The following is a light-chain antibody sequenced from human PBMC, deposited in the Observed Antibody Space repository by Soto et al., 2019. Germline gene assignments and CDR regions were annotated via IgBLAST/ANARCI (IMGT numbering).Light chain of an antibody. CDR2: DAS. CDR1: QSVSSY. CDR3: QQHSHWPPWT. V-gene: IGKV3-11*01. Sequence: ELVLTQSPATLSLSPGERATLSCRASQSVSSYLAWYQQKPGQAPRLLIYDASNRATGIPARFSGSGSGTDFTLTISNLEPEDFAVYYCQQHSHWPPWTFGQGTKVDIK. J-gene: IGKJ1*01.